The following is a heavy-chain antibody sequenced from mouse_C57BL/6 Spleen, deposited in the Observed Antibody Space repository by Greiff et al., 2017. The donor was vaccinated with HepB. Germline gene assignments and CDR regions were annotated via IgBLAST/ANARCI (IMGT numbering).Heavy chain of an antibody. CDR3: ARPRYYGSSSYYFDY. CDR2: ISSGSSTI. J-gene: IGHJ2*01. V-gene: IGHV5-17*01. D-gene: IGHD1-1*01. CDR1: GFTFSDYG. Sequence: EVMLVESGGGLVKPGGSLKLSCAASGFTFSDYGMHWVRQAPEKGLEWVAHISSGSSTIYYADTVKGRFTISRDNAKNTLLLQMTSLRSEDTAMYYCARPRYYGSSSYYFDYWGQGTTLTVSS.